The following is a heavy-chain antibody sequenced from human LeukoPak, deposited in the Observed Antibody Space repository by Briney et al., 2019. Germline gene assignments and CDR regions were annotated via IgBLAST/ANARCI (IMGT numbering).Heavy chain of an antibody. J-gene: IGHJ4*02. Sequence: SVKVSCKASGYTFTNNFMHWVRQAPGQGLEWMGGIIPIFGTANYAQRFQGRVTITADESTTTAYMEVSSLRYDDTAMYYCARRLGSGYDFGYWGQGTLVTISS. V-gene: IGHV1-69*13. CDR1: GYTFTNNF. CDR2: IIPIFGTA. CDR3: ARRLGSGYDFGY. D-gene: IGHD5-12*01.